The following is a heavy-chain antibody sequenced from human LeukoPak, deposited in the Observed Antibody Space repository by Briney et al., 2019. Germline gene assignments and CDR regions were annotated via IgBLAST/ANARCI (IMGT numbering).Heavy chain of an antibody. CDR2: IYYSGST. D-gene: IGHD3-22*01. J-gene: IGHJ4*02. V-gene: IGHV4-39*07. CDR3: ATYYYDSSGYLFPDY. Sequence: SETLSLTCTVSGGSISSSSYYWGWIRQPPGKGLEWIGSIYYSGSTYYKPSLKSRVTISVDTSKNQFSLKLSSVTAADTAVYYCATYYYDSSGYLFPDYWGQGTLVTVSS. CDR1: GGSISSSSYY.